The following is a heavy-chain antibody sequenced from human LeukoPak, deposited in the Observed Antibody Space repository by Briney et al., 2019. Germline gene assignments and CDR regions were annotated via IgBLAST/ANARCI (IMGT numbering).Heavy chain of an antibody. D-gene: IGHD2-21*01. CDR3: ARRFRTPYSRWFDP. V-gene: IGHV3-21*01. Sequence: GGSLRLSCAASGFTFSNYIMNWVRQAPGKGLEWVSSISSSSSYIYYADSVKGRFTISRDNAKNSLYRQMNSLRAEDTAVYYCARRFRTPYSRWFDPWGQGTLVTVSS. CDR2: ISSSSSYI. J-gene: IGHJ5*02. CDR1: GFTFSNYI.